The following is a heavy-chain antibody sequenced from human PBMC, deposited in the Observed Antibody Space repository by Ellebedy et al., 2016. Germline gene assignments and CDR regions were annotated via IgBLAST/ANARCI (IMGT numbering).Heavy chain of an antibody. J-gene: IGHJ6*02. V-gene: IGHV3-23*01. D-gene: IGHD4-23*01. CDR1: GFTFSSYA. CDR2: ISGSGGST. Sequence: GGSLRLXCAASGFTFSSYAMSWVRQAPGKGLEWVSAISGSGGSTYYADSVKGRFTISRDNSKNTLYLQMNSLRVEDTAMYYCARVSWGGNTHDYGMDVWGQGTTVTVSS. CDR3: ARVSWGGNTHDYGMDV.